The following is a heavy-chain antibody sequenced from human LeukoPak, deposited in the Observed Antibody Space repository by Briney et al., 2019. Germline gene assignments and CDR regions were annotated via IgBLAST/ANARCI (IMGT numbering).Heavy chain of an antibody. CDR1: GYTFTGYY. V-gene: IGHV1-2*02. D-gene: IGHD3-22*01. CDR3: ARPPDYYDSSGPYFDY. J-gene: IGHJ4*02. Sequence: ASVKVSCKASGYTFTGYYMHWVRQAPGQGLEWMGWINPNSGGTNYAQKFQGRVTMTRDTSISTAYMELSRLRSDDTAVYYCARPPDYYDSSGPYFDYWGQGTLVTVSS. CDR2: INPNSGGT.